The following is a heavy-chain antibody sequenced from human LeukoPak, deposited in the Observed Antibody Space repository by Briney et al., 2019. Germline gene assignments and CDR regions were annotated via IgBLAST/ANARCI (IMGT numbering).Heavy chain of an antibody. CDR3: AVYYYGSGSFDY. Sequence: ASVKVSCKASGYTFTGYYMHWVRQAPGQGLEWMGWINPNSGGTNYAQKFQGRVTMTRDTSISTAYMELSRLRSDDTAVYYCAVYYYGSGSFDYWGQGTLVTVSS. CDR1: GYTFTGYY. J-gene: IGHJ4*02. D-gene: IGHD3-10*01. V-gene: IGHV1-2*02. CDR2: INPNSGGT.